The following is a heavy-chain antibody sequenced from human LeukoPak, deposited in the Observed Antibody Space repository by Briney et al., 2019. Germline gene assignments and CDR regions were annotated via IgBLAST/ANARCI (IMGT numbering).Heavy chain of an antibody. J-gene: IGHJ5*02. CDR3: ARGGYYDSSGYYQWNWFDP. V-gene: IGHV4-34*01. CDR2: INHSGST. CDR1: GGSFSGYY. Sequence: SETLSLTCAVYGGSFSGYYCSWIRQPPGKGLEWIGEINHSGSTNYNPSLKSRVTISVDTSKNQFSLKLSAVTAADTAVYYCARGGYYDSSGYYQWNWFDPWGKGNLDTVSS. D-gene: IGHD3-22*01.